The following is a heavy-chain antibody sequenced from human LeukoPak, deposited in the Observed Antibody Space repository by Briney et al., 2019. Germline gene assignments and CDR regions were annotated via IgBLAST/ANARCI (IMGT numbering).Heavy chain of an antibody. D-gene: IGHD3-22*01. J-gene: IGHJ4*02. CDR1: GYSFTSYG. CDR2: ISAYNGNT. Sequence: ASVKVSCKASGYSFTSYGISWVRQAPGQGLEWMGWISAYNGNTKYAQKLQGRVTMTTDTSTSTAYMELRSLRSDDTAVYFCARDSLADYDRTGYYYAFDYWGQGTLATVSS. V-gene: IGHV1-18*01. CDR3: ARDSLADYDRTGYYYAFDY.